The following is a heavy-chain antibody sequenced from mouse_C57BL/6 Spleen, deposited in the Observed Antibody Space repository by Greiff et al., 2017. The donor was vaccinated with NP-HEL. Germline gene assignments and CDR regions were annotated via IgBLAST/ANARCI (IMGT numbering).Heavy chain of an antibody. J-gene: IGHJ3*01. CDR1: GFTFSSYA. CDR3: ARDSPRGAWFAY. V-gene: IGHV5-4*01. CDR2: ISDGGSYT. Sequence: EVQGVESGGGLVKPGGSLKLSCAASGFTFSSYAMSWVRQTPEKRLEWVATISDGGSYTYYPDNVKGRCTISRDNAKNNLYLQMSHLKSEDTAMYDCARDSPRGAWFAYWGQGTLVTVSA.